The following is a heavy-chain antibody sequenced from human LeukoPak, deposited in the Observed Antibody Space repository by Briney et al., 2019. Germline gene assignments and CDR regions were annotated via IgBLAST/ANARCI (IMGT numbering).Heavy chain of an antibody. Sequence: ASVKVSCKASGYTFTGYYMHWVRQAPRQGLEWMGWINPNSGGTNYAQKFQGWVTMTRDTSISTAYMGLSRLRSDDTAVYYCATSRDCSSTSCYANFDYWGQGTLVTVSS. CDR3: ATSRDCSSTSCYANFDY. D-gene: IGHD2-2*01. V-gene: IGHV1-2*04. CDR2: INPNSGGT. CDR1: GYTFTGYY. J-gene: IGHJ4*02.